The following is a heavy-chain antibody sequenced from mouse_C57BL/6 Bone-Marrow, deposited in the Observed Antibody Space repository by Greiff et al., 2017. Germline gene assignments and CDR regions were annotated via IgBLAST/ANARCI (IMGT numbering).Heavy chain of an antibody. Sequence: QVQLQQSGAELVRPGASVTLSCKASGYTFTDYEMHWVKQTPVHGLGWIGAIDPETGGTAYNQKFKGKAILTVDKSSSTAYMELRSLTSEGSAVYYVTMITRYFDVWGTGTTVTVTA. CDR3: TMITRYFDV. J-gene: IGHJ1*03. D-gene: IGHD2-4*01. CDR1: GYTFTDYE. V-gene: IGHV1-15*01. CDR2: IDPETGGT.